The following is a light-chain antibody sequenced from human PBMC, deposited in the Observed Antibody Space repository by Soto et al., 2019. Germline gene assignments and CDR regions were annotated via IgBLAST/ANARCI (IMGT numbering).Light chain of an antibody. CDR1: QSVSIY. CDR2: GAS. Sequence: EVVMTQSPATVPLSPGERVTLSCRASQSVSIYLAWYQQKPGQAPRLLIYGASTRATGIPARFTGSGSGTEFTLTISSLESEDFAVYYCQQHNKWPMTFGQGTRLEIK. CDR3: QQHNKWPMT. J-gene: IGKJ5*01. V-gene: IGKV3-15*01.